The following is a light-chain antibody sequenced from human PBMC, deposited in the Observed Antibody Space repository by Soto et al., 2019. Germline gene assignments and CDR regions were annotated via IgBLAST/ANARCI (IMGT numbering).Light chain of an antibody. CDR2: GAS. J-gene: IGKJ4*01. CDR1: ERIYSAY. Sequence: EVVLTQSPGTLSLSRGERATLSCRASERIYSAYLGWYQQKPGQAPRLLIYGASTRATGTPARFSGSGSGTEFTLTISSLQSEDYAVYFCQQYIRWPLTFGGGTKVDIK. V-gene: IGKV3-15*01. CDR3: QQYIRWPLT.